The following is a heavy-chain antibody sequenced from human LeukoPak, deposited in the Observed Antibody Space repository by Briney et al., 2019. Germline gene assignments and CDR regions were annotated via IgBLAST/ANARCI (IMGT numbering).Heavy chain of an antibody. CDR2: ITGSGVTT. CDR3: AKLYLQLVRPPFDP. D-gene: IGHD6-6*01. CDR1: GFAFSNYG. V-gene: IGHV3-23*01. Sequence: GSLRLSCAASGFAFSNYGINWVRQAPGKGLEWVSGITGSGVTTYYADSVKGRFTISRDNSKNTLYLQMNSLRAEDTAVYYCAKLYLQLVRPPFDPWGQGTLVTVSS. J-gene: IGHJ5*02.